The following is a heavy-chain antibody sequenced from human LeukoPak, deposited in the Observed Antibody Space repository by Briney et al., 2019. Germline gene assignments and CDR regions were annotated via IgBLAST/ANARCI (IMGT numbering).Heavy chain of an antibody. CDR2: IYYSGIT. CDR3: ARVRRSLNWFDS. Sequence: WIGIIYYSGITHYNPSLRSRVTILVDTSKNQFSLKLSSVTDADTAVYYCARVRRSLNWFDSWGQGTLVTVSS. J-gene: IGHJ5*01. V-gene: IGHV4-39*01. D-gene: IGHD3-3*01.